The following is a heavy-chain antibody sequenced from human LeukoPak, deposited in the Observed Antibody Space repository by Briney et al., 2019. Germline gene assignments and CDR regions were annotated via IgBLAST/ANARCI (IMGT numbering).Heavy chain of an antibody. J-gene: IGHJ6*03. CDR3: ARSVEGYCSGGSCYSYYYYMDV. Sequence: SETLSLTCTVSGGSISSYYWSWIRQTPGKGLEWIGYIYYSGSTNYNPSLKSRVTISVDTSKNQFSLKLSSVTAADTAVYYCARSVEGYCSGGSCYSYYYYMDVWGKGTTVTVSS. CDR2: IYYSGST. D-gene: IGHD2-15*01. V-gene: IGHV4-59*01. CDR1: GGSISSYY.